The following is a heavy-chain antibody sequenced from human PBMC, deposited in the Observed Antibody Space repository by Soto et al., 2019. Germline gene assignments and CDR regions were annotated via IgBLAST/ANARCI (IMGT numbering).Heavy chain of an antibody. CDR1: GGTFSSYA. V-gene: IGHV1-69*01. J-gene: IGHJ6*02. Sequence: QVQLVQSGAEVKKPGSSVRVSCKAPGGTFSSYAISWVRQAPGQGLEWMGGIIPIFGPAKYAQKFQDRVTITADESTRTAYMELSVLRSEDTAVYYCAREGLVDTAEVKDSHYYGMDVWGQGTTVTVSS. D-gene: IGHD5-18*01. CDR3: AREGLVDTAEVKDSHYYGMDV. CDR2: IIPIFGPA.